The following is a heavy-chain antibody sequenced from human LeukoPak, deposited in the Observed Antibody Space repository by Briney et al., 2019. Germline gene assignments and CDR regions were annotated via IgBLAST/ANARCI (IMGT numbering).Heavy chain of an antibody. J-gene: IGHJ6*02. Sequence: QPGGSLRLSCAASGFTFSSYVIHWVRQAPGRGLEWVAHISYDGSDKYYADSVKGRFTISRDNSKNTLYLQMNSLRAEDTTVYYCAKDRYCRDYYAMDVWGQGTTVTVSS. D-gene: IGHD2-15*01. CDR2: ISYDGSDK. CDR3: AKDRYCRDYYAMDV. V-gene: IGHV3-30-3*01. CDR1: GFTFSSYV.